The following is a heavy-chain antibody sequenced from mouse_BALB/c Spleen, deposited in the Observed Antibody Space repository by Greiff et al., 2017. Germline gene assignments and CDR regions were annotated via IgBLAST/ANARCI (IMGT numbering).Heavy chain of an antibody. CDR1: GFSFSSFG. V-gene: IGHV5-17*02. CDR3: ARSGYGGNYDDY. D-gene: IGHD1-1*02. CDR2: ISSGGSTI. Sequence: EVMLVESGGGLVQPGGSRKLSCAASGFSFSSFGMHWVRQAPEKGLEWVAYISSGGSTIYYADTVMGRFTISRDNPKNTLFLQMTSLRSENTAMYYCARSGYGGNYDDYWGQGTTLTVSS. J-gene: IGHJ2*01.